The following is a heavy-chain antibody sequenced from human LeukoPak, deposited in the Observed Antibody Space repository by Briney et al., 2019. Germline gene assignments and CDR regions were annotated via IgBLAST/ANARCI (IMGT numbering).Heavy chain of an antibody. Sequence: GGSLRLSCAASGFAFSSYWMSWVRQAPGKGLEWVANIKQEGSEKYYVDSVKGRYTLSRNNAKNSMYLQMHSLRAEDTAVYYCARFMLLTDYWGQGTLVTVSS. V-gene: IGHV3-7*01. CDR1: GFAFSSYW. J-gene: IGHJ4*02. D-gene: IGHD2-15*01. CDR3: ARFMLLTDY. CDR2: IKQEGSEK.